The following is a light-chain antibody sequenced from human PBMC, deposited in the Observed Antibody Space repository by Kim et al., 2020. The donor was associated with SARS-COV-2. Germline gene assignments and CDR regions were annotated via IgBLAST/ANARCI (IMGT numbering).Light chain of an antibody. CDR2: DVS. V-gene: IGLV2-14*03. CDR3: TSYTSSSTYV. J-gene: IGLJ1*01. Sequence: GQSIPRSCAGHISDVVAYKYVSWYQQHPGKAPKLLIYDVSARPSGVSNRFSGSKSGNTASLTISVLQAEDEADYYCTSYTSSSTYVFGTGTKVTVL. CDR1: ISDVVAYKY.